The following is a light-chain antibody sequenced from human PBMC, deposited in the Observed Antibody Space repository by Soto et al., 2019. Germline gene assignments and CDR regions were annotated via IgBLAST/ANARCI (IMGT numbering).Light chain of an antibody. CDR2: AAS. Sequence: IQMTQSPASLSASVRDRVTITSRASQSISSYLNWYQQKPGKAPKLLIYAASSLQSGVPSRFSGSGSGTDFTLTISSLQPEDFATYYCQQSYSTLSFGPGTKVDIK. V-gene: IGKV1-39*01. CDR1: QSISSY. CDR3: QQSYSTLS. J-gene: IGKJ3*01.